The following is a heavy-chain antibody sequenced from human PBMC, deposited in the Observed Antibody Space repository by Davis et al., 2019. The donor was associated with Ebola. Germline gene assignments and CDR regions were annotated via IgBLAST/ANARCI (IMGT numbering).Heavy chain of an antibody. Sequence: SVKVSCKASGYTFTSYGISWVRQAPGQGLEWMGGIIPIFGTANYAQKFQGRVTITADESTSTAYMELSSLRSEDTAVYYCRSGGYYGSGSYDYWGQGTLVTVSS. V-gene: IGHV1-69*13. CDR1: GYTFTSYG. J-gene: IGHJ4*02. CDR3: RSGGYYGSGSYDY. D-gene: IGHD3-10*01. CDR2: IIPIFGTA.